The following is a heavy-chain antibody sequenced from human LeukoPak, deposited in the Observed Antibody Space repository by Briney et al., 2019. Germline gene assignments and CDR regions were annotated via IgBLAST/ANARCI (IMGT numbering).Heavy chain of an antibody. V-gene: IGHV4-59*11. CDR2: IYYSGST. CDR1: GGSISSHY. J-gene: IGHJ4*02. Sequence: PSETLSLTCTVSGGSISSHYWSWIRQPPGKGLEWIGYIYYSGSTNYNPSLESRVTMSADTSKNQFSLKLSSVTAADTAVYYCARGTFDSSGYYLFDYWGQGTLVTVSS. CDR3: ARGTFDSSGYYLFDY. D-gene: IGHD3-22*01.